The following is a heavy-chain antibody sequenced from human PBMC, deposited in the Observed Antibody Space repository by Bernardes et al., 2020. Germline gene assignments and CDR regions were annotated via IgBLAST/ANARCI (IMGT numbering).Heavy chain of an antibody. J-gene: IGHJ6*03. D-gene: IGHD3-10*01. Sequence: GGSLRLSCAASGFTFSSYSMNWVRQAPGKGLEWVSSISSSSSYIYYADSVKGRFTISRDNAKNSLYLQMNSLRAEDTAVYYCARGDYGSGFMRYYYYYMDVWGKGTTVTVSS. CDR1: GFTFSSYS. CDR2: ISSSSSYI. CDR3: ARGDYGSGFMRYYYYYMDV. V-gene: IGHV3-21*01.